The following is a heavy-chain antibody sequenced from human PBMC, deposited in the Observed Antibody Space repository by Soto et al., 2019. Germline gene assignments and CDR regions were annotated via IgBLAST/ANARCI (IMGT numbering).Heavy chain of an antibody. J-gene: IGHJ6*02. CDR3: ARHICCSTPHYYYGMHV. CDR2: IIPIFGTA. V-gene: IGHV1-69*13. D-gene: IGHD2-15*01. CDR1: GGTFSSYA. Sequence: SVKVSCKASGGTFSSYAISWVRQAPGQGLEWMGGIIPIFGTANYAQKFQGRVTITADESTSTAYMELSSLRSEDTAVYYCARHICCSTPHYYYGMHVRGQGTTVTGSS.